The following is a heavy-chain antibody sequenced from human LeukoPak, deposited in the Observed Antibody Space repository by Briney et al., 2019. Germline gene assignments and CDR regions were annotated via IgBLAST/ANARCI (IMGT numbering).Heavy chain of an antibody. V-gene: IGHV3-33*08. CDR3: ARDLSAGTYYSYFDY. CDR1: GFTFSSYW. J-gene: IGHJ4*02. CDR2: IWYDGSNK. Sequence: GGSLRLSCAASGFTFSSYWMSWVRQAPGKGLEWVAVIWYDGSNKYYADSVKGRFTISRDNSKNTLYLQMNSLRAEDTAVYYCARDLSAGTYYSYFDYWGQGTLVTVSS. D-gene: IGHD3-10*01.